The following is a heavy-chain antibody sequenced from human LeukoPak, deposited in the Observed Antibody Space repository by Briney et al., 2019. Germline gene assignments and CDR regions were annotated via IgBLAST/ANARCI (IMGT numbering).Heavy chain of an antibody. Sequence: GASLRLSCAASGFTFSSYAMSWVRQAPGKELEWVSAISGSGGSTYYADSVKGRFTISRDNSKNTLYLQMNSLRAEDTAVYYCAKCLGDGGNYYFDYWGQGTLVTVSS. CDR2: ISGSGGST. J-gene: IGHJ4*02. CDR3: AKCLGDGGNYYFDY. D-gene: IGHD4-23*01. CDR1: GFTFSSYA. V-gene: IGHV3-23*01.